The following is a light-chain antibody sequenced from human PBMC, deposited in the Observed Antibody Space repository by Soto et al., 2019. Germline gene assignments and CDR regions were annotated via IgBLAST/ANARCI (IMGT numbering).Light chain of an antibody. CDR3: QQYNNWPRT. CDR2: GAS. CDR1: QSVSSN. Sequence: EIVMTQSPATLSVSPGERATLSCRASQSVSSNLAWYQQKPGQAPRLLIYGASTRATGIPGTFSGSGSGTEFSLTISSLQSEDFAVYYCQQYNNWPRTFGQGTKVDIK. J-gene: IGKJ1*01. V-gene: IGKV3-15*01.